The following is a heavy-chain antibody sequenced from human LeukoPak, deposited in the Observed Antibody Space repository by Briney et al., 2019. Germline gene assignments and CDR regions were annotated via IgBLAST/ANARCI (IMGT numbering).Heavy chain of an antibody. J-gene: IGHJ4*02. CDR2: INPSGGST. D-gene: IGHD3-16*01. CDR1: GYTFTSYY. CDR3: ARGARGGIHGY. Sequence: ASVKVSCKASGYTFTSYYMHWVRQAPGQGLEWMGIINPSGGSTSYAQKFQGRVTMTRDTSISTAYMGLSRLRSDDTAVYYCARGARGGIHGYWGQGTLVTVSS. V-gene: IGHV1-46*01.